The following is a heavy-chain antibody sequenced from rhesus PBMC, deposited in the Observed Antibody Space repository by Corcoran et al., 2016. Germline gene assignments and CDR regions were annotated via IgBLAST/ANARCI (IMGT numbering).Heavy chain of an antibody. CDR3: ARSGYGSGGVY. V-gene: IGHV4-80*01. CDR2: SFGNSGIS. Sequence: QVQLQESGPGLVKPSETLSLTCAVSGASISRYWWSWIRQPPGKGLAWIGDSFGNSGISYDNPSLKSRVIMSKDASKDQFSLKLGSVTAADTAVYYCARSGYGSGGVYWGQGILVTVSS. J-gene: IGHJ4*01. D-gene: IGHD4-4*01. CDR1: GASISRYW.